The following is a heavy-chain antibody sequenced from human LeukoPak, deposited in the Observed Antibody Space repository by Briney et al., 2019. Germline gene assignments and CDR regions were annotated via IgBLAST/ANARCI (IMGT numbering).Heavy chain of an antibody. CDR1: GFTFSSYS. D-gene: IGHD2-2*01. CDR2: ISSSSSTI. Sequence: GGSLRLSCAASGFTFSSYSMNWVRQAPGKGLEWVSYISSSSSTIYYADSVKGRFTISRDNAKNSLYLQMNSLRAEDTAVYYCAREGVVPAAYIDYWGQGTLVTVSS. CDR3: AREGVVPAAYIDY. J-gene: IGHJ4*02. V-gene: IGHV3-48*01.